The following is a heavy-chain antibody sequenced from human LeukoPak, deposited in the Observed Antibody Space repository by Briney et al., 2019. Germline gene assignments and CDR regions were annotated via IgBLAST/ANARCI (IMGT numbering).Heavy chain of an antibody. Sequence: SETLSLTCTASGFSISSYYWSWIRQPAGKGLEWVGGIYTSGSTNYNPSLKSRVTMSVDTSKNKFSLKLSSVTAADTAVYYCARDRLSYDSSGYYYYFDYWGQGTLVTVSS. J-gene: IGHJ4*02. CDR1: GFSISSYY. CDR2: IYTSGST. D-gene: IGHD3-22*01. V-gene: IGHV4-4*07. CDR3: ARDRLSYDSSGYYYYFDY.